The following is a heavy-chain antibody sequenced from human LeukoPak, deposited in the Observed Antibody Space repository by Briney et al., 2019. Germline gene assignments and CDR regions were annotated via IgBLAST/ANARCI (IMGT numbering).Heavy chain of an antibody. J-gene: IGHJ4*02. CDR1: GGSISSYY. Sequence: SETLSLTCTVSGGSISSYYWSWIRQPPGKGLEWIGYIYYSGSTNYNPSLKSRVTISVDTSKNQFSLKLSSVTAADTAVYYCARGLEELDYWGQGTLVTVSS. CDR2: IYYSGST. CDR3: ARGLEELDY. V-gene: IGHV4-59*01. D-gene: IGHD1-26*01.